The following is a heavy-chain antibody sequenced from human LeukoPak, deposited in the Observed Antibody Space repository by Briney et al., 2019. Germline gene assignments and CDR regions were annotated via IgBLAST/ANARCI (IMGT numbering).Heavy chain of an antibody. J-gene: IGHJ6*03. CDR2: ISWDGGST. CDR3: AKGSCTNGVCYPYYYYYMDV. V-gene: IGHV3-43D*03. CDR1: GFTFDDYA. D-gene: IGHD2-8*01. Sequence: GGSLRLSCAASGFTFDDYAMHWVRQAPGKGLEWVSLISWDGGSTYYADSVKGRFTISRDNSKNSLYLQMNSLRAEDTALYYCAKGSCTNGVCYPYYYYYMDVWGKGTTVTVSS.